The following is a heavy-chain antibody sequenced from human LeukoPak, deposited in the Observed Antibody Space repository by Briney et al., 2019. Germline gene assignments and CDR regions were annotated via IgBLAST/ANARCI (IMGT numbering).Heavy chain of an antibody. Sequence: ASVKVSCTASGYTFTSYAMNCVRQAPGQGLEWMGWINTNTGNPTYAQGFTGRFVFSLDTSVSTAYLQISSLKAEDTAVYYCARGASQQQWIQLAGGAFDIWGQGTMVTVSS. CDR3: ARGASQQQWIQLAGGAFDI. D-gene: IGHD5-18*01. CDR1: GYTFTSYA. CDR2: INTNTGNP. V-gene: IGHV7-4-1*02. J-gene: IGHJ3*02.